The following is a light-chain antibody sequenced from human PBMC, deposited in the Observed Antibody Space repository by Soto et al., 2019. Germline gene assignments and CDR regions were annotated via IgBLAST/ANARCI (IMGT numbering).Light chain of an antibody. J-gene: IGKJ2*01. CDR2: DGS. V-gene: IGKV3-20*01. Sequence: EVVLTQSPGTLSLSTGERATLSCRSSHSVSSSHFPGYQQKHAQAPRRLLYDGSNRATGSLDKFSSSGSGTDFTPTTTRLQQEHSAVYYCQQYGGVPYTFGQGTKVDIK. CDR3: QQYGGVPYT. CDR1: HSVSSSH.